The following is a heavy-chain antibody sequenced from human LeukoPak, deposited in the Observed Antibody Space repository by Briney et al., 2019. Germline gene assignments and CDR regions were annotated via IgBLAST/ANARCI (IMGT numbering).Heavy chain of an antibody. CDR1: GFTFDDYA. V-gene: IGHV3-43D*03. J-gene: IGHJ4*02. Sequence: GRSLRLSCAASGFTFDDYAMHWVRQAPGKGLEWVSVISWDGDVTFYADSVEGRFTISRDNRKNSLYLQMNGLRAEDTALYYCAKEGSDSGGQTLENWGQGTLVTVSS. CDR2: ISWDGDVT. D-gene: IGHD4-23*01. CDR3: AKEGSDSGGQTLEN.